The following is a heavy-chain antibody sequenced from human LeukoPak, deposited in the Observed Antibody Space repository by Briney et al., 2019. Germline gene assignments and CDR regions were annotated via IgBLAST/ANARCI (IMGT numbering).Heavy chain of an antibody. J-gene: IGHJ3*02. CDR1: GGSISSYY. CDR2: IYYSGST. CDR3: ARAEPDYYDSSGLDAFDI. Sequence: SETLSLTCTVSGGSISSYYWSWLRQPPGKGLEWIGYIYYSGSTNYNPSLKSRVTISVDTSKNQFSLKLSSVTAADTAVYYCARAEPDYYDSSGLDAFDIWGQGTMVTVSS. D-gene: IGHD3-22*01. V-gene: IGHV4-59*01.